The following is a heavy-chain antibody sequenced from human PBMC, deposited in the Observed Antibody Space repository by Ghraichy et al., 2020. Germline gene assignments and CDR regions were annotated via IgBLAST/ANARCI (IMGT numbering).Heavy chain of an antibody. J-gene: IGHJ5*02. V-gene: IGHV4-31*03. D-gene: IGHD2-21*01. CDR3: ARDGVRGVYNWFDP. Sequence: SETLSLTCTVSGGSISSGGYYWSWIRQHPGKGLEWIGYIYYSGSTYYNPSLKSRVTISVDTSKNQFSLKLSSVTAADTAVYYCARDGVRGVYNWFDPWGQGTLVTVSS. CDR2: IYYSGST. CDR1: GGSISSGGYY.